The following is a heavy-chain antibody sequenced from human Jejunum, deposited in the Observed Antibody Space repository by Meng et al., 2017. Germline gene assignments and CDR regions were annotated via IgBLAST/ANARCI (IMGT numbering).Heavy chain of an antibody. V-gene: IGHV3-66*02. Sequence: GGSLRLSCAASGLTVSSNYMSWVCQAPGKGLEWVSVIYSDGTTHYADSVKGRIAISRDNSKNMLYLQMNGLRPEDTTVYYCARDPGYGDPRGFWGQGTLVTVSS. CDR2: IYSDGTT. D-gene: IGHD3-10*01. CDR1: GLTVSSNY. J-gene: IGHJ4*02. CDR3: ARDPGYGDPRGF.